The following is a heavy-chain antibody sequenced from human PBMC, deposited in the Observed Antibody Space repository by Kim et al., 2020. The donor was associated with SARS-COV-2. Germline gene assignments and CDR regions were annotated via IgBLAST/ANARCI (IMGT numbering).Heavy chain of an antibody. CDR2: ISYDGSNK. Sequence: GGSLRLSCAASGFTFSSYGMHWVRQAPGKGLEWVAFISYDGSNKYYADSVKGRFTISRDNSKNTLFLQMNSLRPEDTAVYYCAKDRQFHYNFWSGGDYWGQGTLVTVSS. CDR3: AKDRQFHYNFWSGGDY. CDR1: GFTFSSYG. V-gene: IGHV3-30*18. J-gene: IGHJ4*02. D-gene: IGHD3-3*01.